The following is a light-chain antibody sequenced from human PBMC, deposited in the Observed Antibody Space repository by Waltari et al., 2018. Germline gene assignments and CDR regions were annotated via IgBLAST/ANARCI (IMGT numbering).Light chain of an antibody. Sequence: CRASQSSSKWLAGYQQKPGKAPKRLIYKASTLESGVPSRFSGSGSGTEFTLTISSLQPEDFATYYCQQYNSYSLLSFGGGTKVEIK. CDR3: QQYNSYSLLS. CDR1: QSSSKW. V-gene: IGKV1-5*03. CDR2: KAS. J-gene: IGKJ4*01.